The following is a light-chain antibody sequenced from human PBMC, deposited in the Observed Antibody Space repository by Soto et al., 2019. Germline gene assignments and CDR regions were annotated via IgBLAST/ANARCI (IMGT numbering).Light chain of an antibody. CDR3: QQSYSVPLT. CDR1: QNINNY. J-gene: IGKJ4*01. V-gene: IGKV1-39*01. Sequence: DIQMAQSPSSLSASVGDRVTITCRASQNINNYLNWYQQKSGEAPKLLIYTASSLQSGVPARVSGGGSGTEFILTISSLQPEDFATYYCQQSYSVPLTFGGGTKGISN. CDR2: TAS.